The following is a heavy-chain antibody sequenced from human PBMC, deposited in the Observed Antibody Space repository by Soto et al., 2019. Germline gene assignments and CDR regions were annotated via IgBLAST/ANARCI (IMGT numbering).Heavy chain of an antibody. V-gene: IGHV4-59*08. CDR2: INDGGNI. J-gene: IGHJ6*02. D-gene: IGHD6-19*01. CDR1: GGSISSYY. Sequence: SETLSLTCTVSGGSISSYYWSWIRQPPGKGLEWIGCINDGGNINYNPSLKSRVTISVDTSKNQFSLNLSSVTAADTAVYYCARHFQQWLLGRSYYYGMDVWGQGTTVTVSS. CDR3: ARHFQQWLLGRSYYYGMDV.